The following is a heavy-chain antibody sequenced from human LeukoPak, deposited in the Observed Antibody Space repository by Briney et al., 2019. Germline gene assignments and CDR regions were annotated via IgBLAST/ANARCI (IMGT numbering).Heavy chain of an antibody. CDR2: ISVDGVTT. D-gene: IGHD3-10*01. Sequence: PGGSLRLSCAASGFTFSSSVMSWVRQAPGKGLEWVSAISVDGVTTYYAGSVKGRFTVSRDGSKNTMFLKMKSLRAEETAVYYCASVRFGKSYTWQNEYWGQGTLVTVSS. V-gene: IGHV3-23*01. CDR1: GFTFSSSV. J-gene: IGHJ4*02. CDR3: ASVRFGKSYTWQNEY.